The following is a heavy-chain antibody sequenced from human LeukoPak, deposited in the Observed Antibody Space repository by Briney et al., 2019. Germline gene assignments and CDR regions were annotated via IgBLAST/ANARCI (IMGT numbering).Heavy chain of an antibody. J-gene: IGHJ6*03. Sequence: GGSLRLSCAASGFTVSSNYMSWVRQAPGKGLEWVSVIYSGGSTYYADSVKGRFTISRDNSKNTLYLQMNSLGAEDTAVYYCATYSSSSRNYYYYYYMDVWGKGTTVTVSS. V-gene: IGHV3-53*01. D-gene: IGHD6-6*01. CDR1: GFTVSSNY. CDR3: ATYSSSSRNYYYYYYMDV. CDR2: IYSGGST.